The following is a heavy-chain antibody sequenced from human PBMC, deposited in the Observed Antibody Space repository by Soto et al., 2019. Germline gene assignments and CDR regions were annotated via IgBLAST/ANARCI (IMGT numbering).Heavy chain of an antibody. CDR3: TRGTSHGGYYYYGMDV. CDR2: IRSKAYGGTT. D-gene: IGHD2-8*01. CDR1: GFTFGDYA. Sequence: LSLSCTASGFTFGDYAMSWFRQAPGKGLEWVGFIRSKAYGGTTEYAASVKGRFTISRDDSKSIAYLQMNSLKTEDTAVYYCTRGTSHGGYYYYGMDVWGQGTTVTVSS. V-gene: IGHV3-49*03. J-gene: IGHJ6*02.